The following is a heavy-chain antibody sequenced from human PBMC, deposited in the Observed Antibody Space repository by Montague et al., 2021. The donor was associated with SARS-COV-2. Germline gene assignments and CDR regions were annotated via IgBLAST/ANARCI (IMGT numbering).Heavy chain of an antibody. J-gene: IGHJ4*02. V-gene: IGHV3-21*06. CDR2: ISYASNYI. Sequence: SLRLSCAASGFIFSHYSMNWVRQAPGKGLKWVSSISYASNYIYYADSVRGRFTISRDNGKNSLYLQMNSLRVEDTGLYFCARGFPYNVDFWGQGTVVTVSS. CDR3: ARGFPYNVDF. CDR1: GFIFSHYS. D-gene: IGHD1-14*01.